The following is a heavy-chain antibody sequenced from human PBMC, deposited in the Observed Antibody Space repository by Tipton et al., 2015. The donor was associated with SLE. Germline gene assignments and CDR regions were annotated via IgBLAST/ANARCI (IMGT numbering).Heavy chain of an antibody. CDR2: INYSGSA. V-gene: IGHV4-59*01. D-gene: IGHD6-6*01. CDR3: ARGWSSSSYYYYYMDV. Sequence: TLSLTCIISGGYINSYYWSWIRQPPGKGLEWIGHINYSGSANYNPSLKSRVTISVDTSKNQFSLKLSSVTAADTAVYYCARGWSSSSYYYYYMDVWGKGTTVTVSS. CDR1: GGYINSYY. J-gene: IGHJ6*03.